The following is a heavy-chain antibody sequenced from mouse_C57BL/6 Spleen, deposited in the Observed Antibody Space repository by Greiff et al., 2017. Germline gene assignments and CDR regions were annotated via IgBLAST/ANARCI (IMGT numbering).Heavy chain of an antibody. CDR3: ARAYDGPWYFDV. J-gene: IGHJ1*03. Sequence: EVKLQESGPGLVKPSQSLSLTCSVTGYSITSGYYWNWIRQFPGNKLEWMGYISYDGSNNYNPSLKNRISITRDTSKNQFFLKLNSVTTEDTATYYCARAYDGPWYFDVWGTGTTVTVSS. CDR2: ISYDGSN. CDR1: GYSITSGYY. V-gene: IGHV3-6*01. D-gene: IGHD2-14*01.